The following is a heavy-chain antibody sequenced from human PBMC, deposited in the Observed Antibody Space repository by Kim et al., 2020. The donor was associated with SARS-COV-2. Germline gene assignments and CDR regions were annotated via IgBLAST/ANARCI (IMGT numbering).Heavy chain of an antibody. CDR1: GFTVSSNY. D-gene: IGHD2-21*02. Sequence: GGSLRLSCAASGFTVSSNYMSWVRQAPGKGLEWVSVIYSGGSTYYADSVKGRFTISRDNSKNTLYLQMNSLRAEDTAVYYCARGWVKTALGYWGQGTLVTVSS. J-gene: IGHJ4*02. CDR3: ARGWVKTALGY. CDR2: IYSGGST. V-gene: IGHV3-53*01.